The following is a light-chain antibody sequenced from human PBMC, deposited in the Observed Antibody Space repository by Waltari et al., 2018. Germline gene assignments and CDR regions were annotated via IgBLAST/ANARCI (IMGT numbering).Light chain of an antibody. CDR1: QTVLYSETNKNS. V-gene: IGKV4-1*01. CDR3: QQYYTTPYT. CDR2: WAS. J-gene: IGKJ2*01. Sequence: DIVMTQSPDSLAVSLGERATIPCKSSQTVLYSETNKNSLAWYQQKPGQSPKLLISWASNRQSWVPDRFSGSGSGTDFTLTVSSLQAEDVAVYYCQQYYTTPYTFGQGTKLEIK.